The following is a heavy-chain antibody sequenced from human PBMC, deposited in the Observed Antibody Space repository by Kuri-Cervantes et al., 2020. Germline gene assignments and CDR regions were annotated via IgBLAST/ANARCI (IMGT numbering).Heavy chain of an antibody. CDR2: ISSSGSSI. CDR1: GFTVSSYS. Sequence: GESLKISCAASGFTVSSYSMSWVRQAPGKGLEWVSSISSSGSSIYYADSVKGRFTISRDKAKNTLYLQMNSLRAEDTAVYYCARDGECGGDCYYCLGFDYWGQGTLVTVSS. V-gene: IGHV3-21*01. CDR3: ARDGECGGDCYYCLGFDY. J-gene: IGHJ4*02. D-gene: IGHD2-21*02.